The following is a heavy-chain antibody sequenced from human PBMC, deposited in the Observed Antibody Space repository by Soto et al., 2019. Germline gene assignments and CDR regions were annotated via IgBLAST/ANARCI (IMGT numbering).Heavy chain of an antibody. Sequence: GGSLRLSCVASGFIFSDYAMHWARQAPGKGLEWVALISPAGTNQYYADSAKGRFTISRDNSKNTLYLQMNGLRPEDTGLYYCARENSRISPRLFQHWGHGTLVTVS. J-gene: IGHJ1*01. CDR2: ISPAGTNQ. V-gene: IGHV3-30-3*01. D-gene: IGHD6-6*01. CDR3: ARENSRISPRLFQH. CDR1: GFIFSDYA.